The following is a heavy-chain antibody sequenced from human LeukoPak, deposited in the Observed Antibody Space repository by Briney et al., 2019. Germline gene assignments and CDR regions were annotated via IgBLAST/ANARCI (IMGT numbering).Heavy chain of an antibody. CDR3: AKDYVSGDGYWDFDY. CDR2: IRFDGTNT. V-gene: IGHV3-30*02. Sequence: GGSLRLSCAASGIIFSGYGMHWVRQAPGKGREWVAFIRFDGTNTFYGDSVKGRSTISRDNSKNTLYLQLNSLRAEDTAVYYCAKDYVSGDGYWDFDYWGQGTLVTVSS. D-gene: IGHD5-24*01. J-gene: IGHJ4*02. CDR1: GIIFSGYG.